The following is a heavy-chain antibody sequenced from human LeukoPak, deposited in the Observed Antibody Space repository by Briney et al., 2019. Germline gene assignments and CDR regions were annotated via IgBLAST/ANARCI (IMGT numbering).Heavy chain of an antibody. CDR3: ARGDYGDYGTVY. CDR1: GYTFTSYD. Sequence: GASVKVSCKTSGYTFTSYDINWVRQAPGQGLEWMGWMNPNSGNTGYAQKFQGRVTMTRNTSISTAYMELSSLRSEDTAVYYCARGDYGDYGTVYWGQGTLVTVSS. V-gene: IGHV1-8*01. D-gene: IGHD4-17*01. CDR2: MNPNSGNT. J-gene: IGHJ4*02.